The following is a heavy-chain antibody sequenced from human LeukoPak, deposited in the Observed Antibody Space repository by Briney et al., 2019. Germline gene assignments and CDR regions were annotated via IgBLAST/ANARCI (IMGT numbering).Heavy chain of an antibody. CDR2: ISYDGSNK. J-gene: IGHJ4*02. Sequence: GGSLRLSCAASGFTFSSYAMHWVRQAPGKGLEWVAVISYDGSNKYYADSVKGRFTISRDNAQNSFYLQMNSLETDDTAVYYCAKDSYSKGDYWGQGTLVTVSS. CDR3: AKDSYSKGDY. D-gene: IGHD4-11*01. CDR1: GFTFSSYA. V-gene: IGHV3-30-3*01.